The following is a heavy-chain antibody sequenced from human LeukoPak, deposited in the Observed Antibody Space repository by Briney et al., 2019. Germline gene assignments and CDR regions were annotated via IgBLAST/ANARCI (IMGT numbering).Heavy chain of an antibody. V-gene: IGHV3-23*01. CDR2: ISGSGGST. CDR3: AKVGGAIVGPNYPFDAFDI. CDR1: GFTFSSYG. Sequence: PGGSLRLSCAASGFTFSSYGMSWVRQAPGKGLEWVSAISGSGGSTYYADSVKGRFTISRDNSKNTLYLQMNSLRAEDTAVYYCAKVGGAIVGPNYPFDAFDIWGQGTMVTVSS. J-gene: IGHJ3*02. D-gene: IGHD1-26*01.